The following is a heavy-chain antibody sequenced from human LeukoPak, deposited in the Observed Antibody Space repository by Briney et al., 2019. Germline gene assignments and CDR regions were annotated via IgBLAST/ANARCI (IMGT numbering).Heavy chain of an antibody. Sequence: PGGSLRLSCAASGFTFSSYAMHWVRQAPGKGLEWVAVISYDGSNKYYADSVKGRFTISRDNSKNTLYLQMNSPRAEDTAVYYCARDRSGSYPTALDYWGQGTLVTVSS. CDR3: ARDRSGSYPTALDY. CDR2: ISYDGSNK. D-gene: IGHD1-26*01. J-gene: IGHJ4*02. V-gene: IGHV3-30-3*01. CDR1: GFTFSSYA.